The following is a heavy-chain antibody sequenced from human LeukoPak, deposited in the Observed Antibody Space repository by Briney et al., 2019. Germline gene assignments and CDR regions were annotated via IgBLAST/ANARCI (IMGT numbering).Heavy chain of an antibody. CDR3: AGSPYGGDAFDI. J-gene: IGHJ3*02. CDR1: GFTFTSFV. V-gene: IGHV4-39*01. CDR2: IYYSGST. Sequence: PGGSLRLSCAASGFTFTSFVMHWVRQPPGKGLEWIGSIYYSGSTYYNPSLKSRVTISLDTSKNQFSLKLTSVTAADTSVYYCAGSPYGGDAFDIWGQGTMVTVSS. D-gene: IGHD4-23*01.